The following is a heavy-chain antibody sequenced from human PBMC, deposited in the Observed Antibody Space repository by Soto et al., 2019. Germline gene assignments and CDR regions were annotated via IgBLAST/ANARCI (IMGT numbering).Heavy chain of an antibody. D-gene: IGHD6-19*01. J-gene: IGHJ5*02. V-gene: IGHV1-2*02. CDR2: INPNSGGT. CDR3: ARDLGIALASRLFDP. Sequence: QVQLVQSGAEVKKPGASVKVSCKASGYTFTGYYMHWVRQAPGQGLEWMGWINPNSGGTNYAQKFQGRVTMTRDTSIRTAYMELSRLRADDTAVYYCARDLGIALASRLFDPWGQGTLVTVSS. CDR1: GYTFTGYY.